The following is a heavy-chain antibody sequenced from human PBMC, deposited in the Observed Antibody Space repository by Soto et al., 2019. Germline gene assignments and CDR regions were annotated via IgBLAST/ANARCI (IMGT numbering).Heavy chain of an antibody. V-gene: IGHV3-21*01. Sequence: GGALRLSCAASGYTFISHSMNWVRQAPGKGLEWVSSISSSSSYIYYADSVKGRFTISRDNAKNSLYLQMNSLRAEDTAVYYCARVRSLAPYYYYMDVWGKGTTVTVSS. CDR1: GYTFISHS. D-gene: IGHD6-6*01. CDR3: ARVRSLAPYYYYMDV. J-gene: IGHJ6*03. CDR2: ISSSSSYI.